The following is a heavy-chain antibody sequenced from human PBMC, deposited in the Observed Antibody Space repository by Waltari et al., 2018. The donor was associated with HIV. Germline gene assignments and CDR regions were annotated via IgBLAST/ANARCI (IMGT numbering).Heavy chain of an antibody. CDR1: GYDFTTFD. D-gene: IGHD3-3*01. J-gene: IGHJ4*02. Sequence: QVQLVQSGAEVKLPGASLNVSCRTSGYDFTTFDINWVRQASGQGLEWMGWMSPTSGKTGYARKFQGRVIMTSDSSIDTAYLELSSLTSHDTAVYYCARSRPGAVFGDNWGQGTLVTVSS. V-gene: IGHV1-8*01. CDR3: ARSRPGAVFGDN. CDR2: MSPTSGKT.